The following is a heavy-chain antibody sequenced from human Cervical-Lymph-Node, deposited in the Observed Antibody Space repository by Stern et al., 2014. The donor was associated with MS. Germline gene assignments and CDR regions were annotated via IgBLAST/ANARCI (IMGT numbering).Heavy chain of an antibody. CDR1: GFIFDDYA. CDR3: AKDIRSLLAEAAYNG. J-gene: IGHJ4*02. V-gene: IGHV3-9*01. CDR2: ISWKRGSST. D-gene: IGHD6-19*01. Sequence: EVQLVESGGGLVQPGRSLRLSCAASGFIFDDYAMHWVRQAPGKGLEWVSGISWKRGSSTGYADSVKGRFTISRDNAKNSLYLQMNALRAEDTALYFCAKDIRSLLAEAAYNGWGQGTLVVVSS.